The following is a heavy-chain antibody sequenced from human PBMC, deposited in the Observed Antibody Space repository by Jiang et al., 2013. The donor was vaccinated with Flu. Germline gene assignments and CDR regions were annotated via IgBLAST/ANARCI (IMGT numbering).Heavy chain of an antibody. D-gene: IGHD5-24*01. CDR1: GFTFSSYG. CDR3: AKAQDGYSEADAFDI. J-gene: IGHJ3*02. CDR2: ISYDGSNK. Sequence: GFTFSSYGMHWVRQAPGKGLEWVAVISYDGSNKYYADSVKGRFTISRDNSKNTLYLQMNSLRAEDTAVYYCAKAQDGYSEADAFDIWGQGTMVTVSS. V-gene: IGHV3-30*18.